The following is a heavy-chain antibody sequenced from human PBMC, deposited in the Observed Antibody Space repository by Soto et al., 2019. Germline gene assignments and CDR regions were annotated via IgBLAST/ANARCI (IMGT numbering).Heavy chain of an antibody. CDR3: ARGDSSSWYWSY. CDR2: IYYSGST. J-gene: IGHJ4*02. Sequence: SETLSLTCTVSGGSISSGDYYWSWIRQPPGKGPEWIGYIYYSGSTYYNPSLKSRVTISVDTSKNQFSLKLSSVTAADTAVYYCARGDSSSWYWSYWGQGTLVTVSS. V-gene: IGHV4-30-4*01. D-gene: IGHD6-13*01. CDR1: GGSISSGDYY.